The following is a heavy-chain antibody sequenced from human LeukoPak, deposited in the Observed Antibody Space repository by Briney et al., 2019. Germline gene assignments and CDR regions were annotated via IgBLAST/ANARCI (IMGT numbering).Heavy chain of an antibody. V-gene: IGHV1-69*06. Sequence: ASVTLSCNGSGSSFSSYTNSWVRQRPAPGMELVGVIILIFGGANYGQKIQGRVTITADKSTSTAYMELSSLRSEDRAVYYCARASNLITFGGGIVRDFDYWGQGTLVTVSS. CDR1: GSSFSSYT. J-gene: IGHJ4*02. CDR2: IILIFGGA. CDR3: ARASNLITFGGGIVRDFDY. D-gene: IGHD3-16*02.